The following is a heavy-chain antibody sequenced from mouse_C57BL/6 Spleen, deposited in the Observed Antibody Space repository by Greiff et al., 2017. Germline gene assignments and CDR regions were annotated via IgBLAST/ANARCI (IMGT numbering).Heavy chain of an antibody. D-gene: IGHD2-4*01. J-gene: IGHJ3*01. CDR2: IHPNSGST. CDR3: ARSGDYPWFAY. V-gene: IGHV1-64*01. CDR1: GYTFTSYW. Sequence: VQLQQPGAELVKPGASVKLSCKASGYTFTSYWMHWVKQRPGQGLEWIGMIHPNSGSTNYNEKFKRKATLTVDKSSSTAYMQLSSLTSEDSAVYYCARSGDYPWFAYWGQGTLVTVSA.